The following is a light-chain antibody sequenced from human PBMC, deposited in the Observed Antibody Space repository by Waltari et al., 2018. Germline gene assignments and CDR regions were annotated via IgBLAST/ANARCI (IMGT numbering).Light chain of an antibody. CDR3: MQALQTLGT. J-gene: IGKJ1*01. CDR1: QSLLHSNGYNY. Sequence: DIVMTQSPLSLPVTPGEPASISCRSSQSLLHSNGYNYLDWYLQKPGQSPQLLIDLGSNRASGVPDRFSGRGSGTDFTLKISRVEADDVGVYYCMQALQTLGTFGQGTKVEIK. V-gene: IGKV2-28*01. CDR2: LGS.